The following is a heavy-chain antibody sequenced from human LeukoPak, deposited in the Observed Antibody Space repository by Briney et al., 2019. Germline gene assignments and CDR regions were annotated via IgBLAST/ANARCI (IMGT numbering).Heavy chain of an antibody. CDR1: GGSISSGDYY. CDR3: ARDTSGYDPYFDY. V-gene: IGHV4-30-4*01. D-gene: IGHD5-12*01. J-gene: IGHJ4*02. CDR2: IYYSGST. Sequence: SETLSLTCTVSGGSISSGDYYWSWIRQPPEKGLEWIGYIYYSGSTYYNPSLKSRVTISVDTSKNQFSLKLSSVTAADTAVYYCARDTSGYDPYFDYWGQGTLVTVSS.